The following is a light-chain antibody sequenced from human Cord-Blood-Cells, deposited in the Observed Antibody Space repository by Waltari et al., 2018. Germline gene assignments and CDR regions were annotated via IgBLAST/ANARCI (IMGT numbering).Light chain of an antibody. Sequence: QSALTQPASVSGSPGQSITISCTGTRSDVGSYNPVSRYQPHPGKAPKPMFYEGSKRPSGVSNRFSGSKSGNTASLTISGLQAEDEADYYCCSYAGSSTWVFGGGTKLTVL. V-gene: IGLV2-23*01. CDR3: CSYAGSSTWV. J-gene: IGLJ3*02. CDR2: EGS. CDR1: RSDVGSYNP.